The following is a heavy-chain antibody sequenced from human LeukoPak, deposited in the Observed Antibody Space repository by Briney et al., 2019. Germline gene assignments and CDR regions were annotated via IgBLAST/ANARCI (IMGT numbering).Heavy chain of an antibody. V-gene: IGHV3-23*01. CDR1: GFTFSSYA. J-gene: IGHJ4*02. D-gene: IGHD6-19*01. CDR2: ISGSGGST. CDR3: ANRMAVAGTVY. Sequence: GGSLRLSCAASGFTFSSYAMSWVRQAPGKGLEWVSAISGSGGSTYYADSVKGRFTISRDNSKNTLYLQMNSLRAEDTAVYYCANRMAVAGTVYWGQGTLVTVSS.